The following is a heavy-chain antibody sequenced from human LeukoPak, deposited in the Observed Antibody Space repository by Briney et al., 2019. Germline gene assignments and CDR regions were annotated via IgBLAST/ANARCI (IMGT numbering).Heavy chain of an antibody. CDR2: IYYSGST. CDR1: GGSISRSRDY. CDR3: ARYWSYHFDY. V-gene: IGHV4-39*07. D-gene: IGHD1-7*01. J-gene: IGHJ4*02. Sequence: PSETLSLTCTVSGGSISRSRDYWGWIRQPPGKGLEWIGSIYYSGSTYYNPSLKSRVTISGDTSKNRFSLKLSSVTAADTAVYYCARYWSYHFDYWGQGTLVTVSS.